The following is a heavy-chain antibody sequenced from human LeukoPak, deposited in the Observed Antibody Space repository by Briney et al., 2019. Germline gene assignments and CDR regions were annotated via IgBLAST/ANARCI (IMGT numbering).Heavy chain of an antibody. CDR3: ARDALGYCSGGSCYSEFDY. V-gene: IGHV4-4*07. CDR2: IYSSGWST. D-gene: IGHD2-15*01. Sequence: PSEILSLTCTVSGGSISGYYWSWIRQPAEKGLEWIGRIYSSGWSTNYNPSLKSRVTMSVDTSKNQFSLKLSSVTAADTAVYYCARDALGYCSGGSCYSEFDYWGQGTLVTVSS. CDR1: GGSISGYY. J-gene: IGHJ4*02.